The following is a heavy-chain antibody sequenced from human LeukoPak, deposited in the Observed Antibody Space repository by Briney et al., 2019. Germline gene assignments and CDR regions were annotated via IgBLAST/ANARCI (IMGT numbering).Heavy chain of an antibody. CDR1: GYTFTSYY. D-gene: IGHD6-13*01. CDR2: INPSGGST. Sequence: ASVKVSCKASGYTFTSYYMHWVRQAPGQGLEWMGIINPSGGSTSYAQKFQGRVTMTRDTSTSTVYMELSRLRSDDTAVYYCARAHRPILAAAGTDAFDIWGQGTMVTVSS. J-gene: IGHJ3*02. CDR3: ARAHRPILAAAGTDAFDI. V-gene: IGHV1-46*01.